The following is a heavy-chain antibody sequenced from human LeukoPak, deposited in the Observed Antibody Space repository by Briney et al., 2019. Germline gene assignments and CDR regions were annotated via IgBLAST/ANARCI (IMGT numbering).Heavy chain of an antibody. CDR3: ARSPYYYDSSDAFDI. D-gene: IGHD3-22*01. CDR2: IYTSGST. CDR1: GGSISSYY. V-gene: IGHV4-4*07. Sequence: PSETLSLTCTVSGGSISSYYWSWIRQPAGKGLEWIGRIYTSGSTNYNPSLKSRVTMSVDTSKNQFSLKLSSVTAADTAVYYCARSPYYYDSSDAFDIWGQGTVVTVSS. J-gene: IGHJ3*02.